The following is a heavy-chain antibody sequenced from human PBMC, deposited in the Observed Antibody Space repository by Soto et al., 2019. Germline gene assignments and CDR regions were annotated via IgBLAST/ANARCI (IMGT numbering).Heavy chain of an antibody. J-gene: IGHJ4*02. D-gene: IGHD3-3*01. Sequence: GESLKISCAASGLTFSTYGMNWVRQAPGKGLEWVSYISSSSSSKSYADSVKGRFTISRDNAKNSLYLQMNSLRDEDTAVYYCASLHYDFRSGYYSYFDYWGQGTLVTVSS. V-gene: IGHV3-48*02. CDR1: GLTFSTYG. CDR2: ISSSSSSK. CDR3: ASLHYDFRSGYYSYFDY.